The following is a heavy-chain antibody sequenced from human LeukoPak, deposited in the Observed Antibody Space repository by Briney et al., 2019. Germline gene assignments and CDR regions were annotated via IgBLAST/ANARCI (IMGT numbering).Heavy chain of an antibody. D-gene: IGHD6-6*01. CDR2: IYHSGST. J-gene: IGHJ6*03. V-gene: IGHV4-4*07. CDR3: ARSVSSVRPAYYYYMDV. Sequence: SETLSLTCTVSGGSISSYYWSWIRQPAGKGLEWIGSIYHSGSTYYNPSLKSRVTISVDTSKNQFSLKLSSVTAADTAVYYCARSVSSVRPAYYYYMDVWGKGTTVTVSS. CDR1: GGSISSYY.